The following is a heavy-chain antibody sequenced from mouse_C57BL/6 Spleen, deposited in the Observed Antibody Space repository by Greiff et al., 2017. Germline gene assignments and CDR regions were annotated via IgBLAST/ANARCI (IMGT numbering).Heavy chain of an antibody. CDR2: ISYSGST. J-gene: IGHJ4*01. V-gene: IGHV3-1*01. Sequence: EVKVEESGPGMVKPSQSLSLTCTVTGYSITSGYDWHWIRHFPGNKLEWMGYISYSGSTNYNPSLKSRISITHDTSKNHFFLKLNSVTTEDTATYYCAYSNYDGMDYWGQGTSVTVSS. CDR3: AYSNYDGMDY. D-gene: IGHD2-5*01. CDR1: GYSITSGYD.